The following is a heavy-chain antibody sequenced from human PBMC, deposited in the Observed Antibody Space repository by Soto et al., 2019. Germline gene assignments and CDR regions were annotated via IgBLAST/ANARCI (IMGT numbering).Heavy chain of an antibody. Sequence: QVQLVQSGAEVKKPGSSVKVSCKASGGTFSSFAISWVRQAPGQGLEWMGDIIPLFGATNYAQTFQGRVTFTAAESTTTAYMELRSLRSNDTAVYYCARGLDTTVAHSHNWGQGTLVTVSS. V-gene: IGHV1-69*01. CDR3: ARGLDTTVAHSHN. J-gene: IGHJ4*02. CDR1: GGTFSSFA. D-gene: IGHD1-1*01. CDR2: IIPLFGAT.